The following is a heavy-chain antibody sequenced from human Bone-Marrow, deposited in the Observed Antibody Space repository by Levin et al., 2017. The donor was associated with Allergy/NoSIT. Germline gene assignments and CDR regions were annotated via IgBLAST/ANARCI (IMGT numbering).Heavy chain of an antibody. V-gene: IGHV1-24*01. CDR2: FDPEDGET. J-gene: IGHJ5*02. CDR3: ATESGQLLRRGFDP. D-gene: IGHD2-2*01. CDR1: GYTLTELS. Sequence: GESLKISCKVSGYTLTELSMHWVRQAPGKGLEWMGGFDPEDGETIYSQRFQGRVTMTEDTSTDTAYMELSSLRSEDTAVYYCATESGQLLRRGFDPWGQGTLVTVSS.